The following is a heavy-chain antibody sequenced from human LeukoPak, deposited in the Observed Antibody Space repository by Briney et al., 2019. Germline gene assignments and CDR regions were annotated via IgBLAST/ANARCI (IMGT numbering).Heavy chain of an antibody. D-gene: IGHD1-26*01. Sequence: PGGSLRLSCAASGFNFEDFTMHWVRQAPGKGLEWVSSISSSSSYMKYAESVRGRFTISRDNAKNSLYLHMSSLRAEDTAVYYCARLAGAGSSGFDYWGQGTLVTVSS. CDR2: ISSSSSYM. CDR1: GFNFEDFT. V-gene: IGHV3-21*01. CDR3: ARLAGAGSSGFDY. J-gene: IGHJ4*02.